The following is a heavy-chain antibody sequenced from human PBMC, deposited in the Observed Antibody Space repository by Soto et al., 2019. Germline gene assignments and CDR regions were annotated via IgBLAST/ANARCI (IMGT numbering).Heavy chain of an antibody. J-gene: IGHJ4*02. CDR1: GFTFSNYA. CDR3: ARDPVARGDY. V-gene: IGHV3-23*01. Sequence: GGSLRLSCAASGFTFSNYAMSWVRQAPGKGLEWVSLISGSGGNTYYADSVKGRFTISRDNSKNTLYLQMNSLTAEDTAVYYCARDPVARGDYWGQGILVTVS. CDR2: ISGSGGNT. D-gene: IGHD2-15*01.